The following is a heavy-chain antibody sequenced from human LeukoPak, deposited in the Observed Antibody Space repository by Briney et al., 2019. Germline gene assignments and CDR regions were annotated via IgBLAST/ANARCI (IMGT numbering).Heavy chain of an antibody. CDR2: IYYSGST. D-gene: IGHD3-9*01. CDR3: ARVTGYMIEDYFDY. V-gene: IGHV4-59*01. CDR1: GGSIRNYY. J-gene: IGHJ4*02. Sequence: SETLSLTCTVSGGSIRNYYWSWIRQPPGKGLEWIGYIYYSGSTNYNPSLKSRVTISVDTSKNQFSLKLRSVTAADTAVYYCARVTGYMIEDYFDYWGQGILVTVSS.